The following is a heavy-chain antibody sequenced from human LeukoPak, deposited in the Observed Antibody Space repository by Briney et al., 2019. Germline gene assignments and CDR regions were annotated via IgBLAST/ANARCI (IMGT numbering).Heavy chain of an antibody. J-gene: IGHJ4*02. CDR3: ARGYYYGSGSALSIDY. CDR1: GGTFSSYA. CDR2: IIPIFGTA. D-gene: IGHD3-10*01. V-gene: IGHV1-69*01. Sequence: SVKVSCKASGGTFSSYAISWVRQAPGQGLEWMGGIIPIFGTANYAQKFQGRVTITADESTSTAYMELSSLRSEDTAVYYCARGYYYGSGSALSIDYWGQGTLVTVSS.